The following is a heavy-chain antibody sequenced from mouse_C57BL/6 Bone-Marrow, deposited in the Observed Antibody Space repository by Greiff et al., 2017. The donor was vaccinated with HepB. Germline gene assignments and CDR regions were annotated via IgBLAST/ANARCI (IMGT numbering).Heavy chain of an antibody. V-gene: IGHV5-12*01. Sequence: EVKLEESGGGLVQPGGSLKLSCAASGFTFSDYYMYWVRQTPEKRLEWVAYISNGGGSTYYPDTVKGRFTISRDNAKNTLYLQMGRLKSEDTAMYYCARDHYGSSYGYFDVWGTGTTVTVSS. CDR2: ISNGGGST. CDR3: ARDHYGSSYGYFDV. D-gene: IGHD1-1*01. J-gene: IGHJ1*03. CDR1: GFTFSDYY.